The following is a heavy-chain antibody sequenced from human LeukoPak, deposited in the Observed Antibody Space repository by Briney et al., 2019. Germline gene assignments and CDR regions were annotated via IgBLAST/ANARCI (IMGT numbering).Heavy chain of an antibody. CDR1: GGSISSSSYY. V-gene: IGHV4-39*07. CDR2: IYYSGST. J-gene: IGHJ4*02. D-gene: IGHD4-17*01. CDR3: ARGRRDYAYDY. Sequence: KPSETLSLTCTVSGGSISSSSYYWGWIRQPPGKGLEWIGSIYYSGSTYYNPSLKSRVTISVDTSKNQFSLKLSSVTAADTAVYYCARGRRDYAYDYWGQGTLVTVSS.